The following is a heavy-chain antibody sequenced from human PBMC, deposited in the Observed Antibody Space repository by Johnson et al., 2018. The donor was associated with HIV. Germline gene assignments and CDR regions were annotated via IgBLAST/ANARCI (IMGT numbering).Heavy chain of an antibody. D-gene: IGHD2-8*02. CDR2: ISWNSGSI. CDR3: VRDTEREAFDI. J-gene: IGHJ3*02. CDR1: GFTFTTSA. V-gene: IGHV3-23*04. Sequence: EVQLVESGGGLVQPGGSLRLSCAASGFTFTTSAMSWVRQAPGKGLEWVSGISWNSGSIGYADSVKGRFTISRDNAKNSLYLQMNSLRAEDTAVYYCVRDTEREAFDIWGQGTMVTVSS.